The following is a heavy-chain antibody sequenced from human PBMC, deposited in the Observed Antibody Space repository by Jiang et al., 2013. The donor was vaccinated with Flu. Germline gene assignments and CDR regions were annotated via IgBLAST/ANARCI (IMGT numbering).Heavy chain of an antibody. V-gene: IGHV4-34*01. CDR2: INHSGNT. CDR1: GGSFTDYY. D-gene: IGHD2-15*01. CDR3: ARGGPVPYRRPGSGLDF. Sequence: LLKPSETLSLTCAVYGGSFTDYYWNWIRQPPGKGLEWIAEINHSGNTNYNPSLKSRVTMSVDTSKNQFSLQLTAVTAGDTAVYYCARGGPVPYRRPGSGLDFWGQGILVSVSS. J-gene: IGHJ4*02.